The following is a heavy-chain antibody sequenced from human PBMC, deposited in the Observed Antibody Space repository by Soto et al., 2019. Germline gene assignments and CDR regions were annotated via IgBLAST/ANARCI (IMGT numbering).Heavy chain of an antibody. Sequence: PSETLSLTCTVSGGSINNYWWSWIRQAADKRLEWIGRLHSTGATNYNPSLRSRVTMSVDKSKNQFSLDLASVTAADTAVYYCAREIPRDGYNFGSGAMDVWGQGTTVTVSS. CDR3: AREIPRDGYNFGSGAMDV. CDR2: LHSTGAT. CDR1: GGSINNYW. V-gene: IGHV4-4*07. D-gene: IGHD5-12*01. J-gene: IGHJ6*02.